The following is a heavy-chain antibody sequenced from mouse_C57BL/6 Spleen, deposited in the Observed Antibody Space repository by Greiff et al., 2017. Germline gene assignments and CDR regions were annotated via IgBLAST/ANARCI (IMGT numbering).Heavy chain of an antibody. V-gene: IGHV1-4*01. Sequence: VQLQQSGAELARPGASVKMSCKASGYTFTSYTMHWVKQRPGQGLEWIGYINPSSGYTKYNQKFKDKATLTADKSSSTAYMQLSSLTSEDSAVYYGARGAARGSSSLDYWGQGTTLTVSS. CDR2: INPSSGYT. CDR1: GYTFTSYT. D-gene: IGHD1-1*01. CDR3: ARGAARGSSSLDY. J-gene: IGHJ2*01.